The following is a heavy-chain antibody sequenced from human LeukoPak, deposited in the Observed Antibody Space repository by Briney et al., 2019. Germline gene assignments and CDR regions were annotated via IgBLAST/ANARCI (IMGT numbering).Heavy chain of an antibody. CDR3: ARDRRYCSGGSCYSPVGTFAFDI. V-gene: IGHV3-21*01. D-gene: IGHD2-15*01. J-gene: IGHJ3*02. CDR1: GFTFSSYS. CDR2: ISSSSSYI. Sequence: GGSLRLSCAASGFTFSSYSMNWVRQAPGKGLEWVSSISSSSSYIYYADSVKGRFTISRDNAKNSLYLQMNSLRAEDTAVYYCARDRRYCSGGSCYSPVGTFAFDIWGQGTMVTVSS.